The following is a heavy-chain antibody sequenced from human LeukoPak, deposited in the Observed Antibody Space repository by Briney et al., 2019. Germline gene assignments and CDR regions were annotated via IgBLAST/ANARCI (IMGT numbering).Heavy chain of an antibody. CDR3: ATARTGMTTVTWGHY. CDR1: XXXXXXXS. CDR2: FDPEDGEA. J-gene: IGHJ4*02. V-gene: IGHV1-24*01. Sequence: GASVXVXXXXXXXXXXXXSXXWVRQXPGKGLEWMGGFDPEDGEAIYAQKFQGRVTMTEDTSTDTAYMELSSLRSEDTAVYYRATARTGMTTVTWGHYWGQGTLVTVSS. D-gene: IGHD4-17*01.